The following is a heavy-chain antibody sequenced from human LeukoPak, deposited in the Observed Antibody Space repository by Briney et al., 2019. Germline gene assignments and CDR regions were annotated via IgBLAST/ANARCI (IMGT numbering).Heavy chain of an antibody. D-gene: IGHD5-12*01. Sequence: QSGGSLRLSCAASGFTFSSYAMSWVRQAPGKGLEWVSAISGSGGSTYYADSVKGRFTISRDNAKNSLFLQMNSLRAEDTAVYYCARALYGGYGHFDYWGRGTLVTVSS. CDR1: GFTFSSYA. CDR3: ARALYGGYGHFDY. V-gene: IGHV3-23*01. J-gene: IGHJ4*02. CDR2: ISGSGGST.